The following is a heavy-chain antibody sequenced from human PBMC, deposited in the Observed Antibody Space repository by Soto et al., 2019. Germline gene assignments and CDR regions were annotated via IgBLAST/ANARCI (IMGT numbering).Heavy chain of an antibody. CDR1: GGSFSGYY. Sequence: SETLSLTCVVNGGSFSGYYWSWIRLPPGKGLEWIGEINHSGITDSNPSLKSRVTISVDESRNQFSLNLSSVTAADTAVYHCARARSSVPARRGIGYYGMDVWGQGTTVTVSS. V-gene: IGHV4-34*01. J-gene: IGHJ6*02. CDR2: INHSGIT. D-gene: IGHD6-6*01. CDR3: ARARSSVPARRGIGYYGMDV.